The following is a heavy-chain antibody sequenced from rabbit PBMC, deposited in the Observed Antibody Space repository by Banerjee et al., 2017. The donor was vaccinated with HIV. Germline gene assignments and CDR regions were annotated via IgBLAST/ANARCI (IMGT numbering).Heavy chain of an antibody. CDR1: GIDFSSYYY. V-gene: IGHV1S40*01. Sequence: QSSEESGGGLVKPGGTLTLTCKASGIDFSSYYYMCWVRQAPGKGLEWIACIDAGSGGSSYYASWAKGRFTISKTSSTTVTLQMTSLTAADTATYFCAREDISVWGFNLWGPGTLVTVS. D-gene: IGHD4-1*01. CDR3: AREDISVWGFNL. CDR2: IDAGSGGSS. J-gene: IGHJ4*01.